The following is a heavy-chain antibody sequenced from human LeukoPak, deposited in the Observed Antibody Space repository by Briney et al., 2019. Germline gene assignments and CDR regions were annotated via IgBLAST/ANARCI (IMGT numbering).Heavy chain of an antibody. V-gene: IGHV3-48*02. CDR1: GFTFSSDS. CDR3: AREVVVVTAPHYFDY. D-gene: IGHD2-21*02. CDR2: ISSSSSPI. Sequence: PGGPLRLSCAASGFTFSSDSMNWVRQAPGKGLEWVSYISSSSSPIYYADSVKGRFTISRDNAKNSLYLQMNSLRDEDTAVYYCAREVVVVTAPHYFDYWGQGTLVTVSS. J-gene: IGHJ4*02.